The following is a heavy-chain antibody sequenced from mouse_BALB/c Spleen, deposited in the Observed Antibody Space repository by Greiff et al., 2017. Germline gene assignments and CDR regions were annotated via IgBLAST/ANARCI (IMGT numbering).Heavy chain of an antibody. CDR1: GFSLTSYG. CDR3: ARAYYGYDNAY. CDR2: IWAGGST. Sequence: QVQLKESGPGLVAPSQSLSITCTVSGFSLTSYGVHWVRQPPGKGLEWLGVIWAGGSTNYNSALMSRLSISKDNSKSQVFLKMNSLQTDDTAMYYCARAYYGYDNAYWGQGTLVTVSA. V-gene: IGHV2-9*02. D-gene: IGHD2-9*01. J-gene: IGHJ3*01.